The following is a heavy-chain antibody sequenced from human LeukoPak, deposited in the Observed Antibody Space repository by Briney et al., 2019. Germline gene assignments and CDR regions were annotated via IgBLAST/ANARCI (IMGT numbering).Heavy chain of an antibody. CDR2: TYYRSKWYN. CDR3: ARTMADTVAVDY. J-gene: IGHJ4*02. V-gene: IGHV6-1*01. D-gene: IGHD4-11*01. CDR1: GDIVSNNSGA. Sequence: PSQTLSLTCAISGDIVSNNSGAWNWIRQSPSRGLEWLGRTYYRSKWYNDYAVSVKSRITINPDTSKNQFSLQLNSVSPEDTAVYYCARTMADTVAVDYWGQGTLVTVSS.